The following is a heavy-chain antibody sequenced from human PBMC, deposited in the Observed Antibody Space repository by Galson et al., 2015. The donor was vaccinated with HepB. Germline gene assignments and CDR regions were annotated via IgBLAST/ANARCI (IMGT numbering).Heavy chain of an antibody. J-gene: IGHJ6*02. Sequence: CAISGDSVSSNSAAWNWIRQSPSRGLEWLGRTYYRSKWYTDYAVYVKSRITINPDTSKNQFSLQLNSVTPEDTAVYYCARDPGGDYYYGMDVWGQGTTVTVSS. D-gene: IGHD3-10*01. CDR3: ARDPGGDYYYGMDV. CDR1: GDSVSSNSAA. V-gene: IGHV6-1*01. CDR2: TYYRSKWYT.